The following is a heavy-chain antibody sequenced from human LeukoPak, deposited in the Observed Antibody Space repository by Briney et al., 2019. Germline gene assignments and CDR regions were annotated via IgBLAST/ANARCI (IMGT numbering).Heavy chain of an antibody. D-gene: IGHD6-19*01. Sequence: GASVKVSCKASGYTFTSYGISWVRQAPGQGLEWMGWISAYNGNTNYAQKLQGRVTMTTDTSTSTAYMELRSLRSDDTAVYYCARVGYKAVAGTGTYYLDYWGQGTLVTVSS. CDR1: GYTFTSYG. J-gene: IGHJ4*02. V-gene: IGHV1-18*01. CDR2: ISAYNGNT. CDR3: ARVGYKAVAGTGTYYLDY.